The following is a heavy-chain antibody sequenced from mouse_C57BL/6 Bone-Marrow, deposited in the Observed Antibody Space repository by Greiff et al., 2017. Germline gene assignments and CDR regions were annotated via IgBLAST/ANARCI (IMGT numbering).Heavy chain of an antibody. D-gene: IGHD1-1*01. V-gene: IGHV1-64*01. Sequence: QVQLKQPGAELVKPGASVKLSCKASGYTFTSYWMHWVKQRPGQGLEWIGMIHPNSGSTNYNEKFKSKATLTVDKSSSTASMQLSSLTSEDSAVYYCSREGGIYYYGSSWYFDVWGTGTTVTVSS. J-gene: IGHJ1*03. CDR1: GYTFTSYW. CDR2: IHPNSGST. CDR3: SREGGIYYYGSSWYFDV.